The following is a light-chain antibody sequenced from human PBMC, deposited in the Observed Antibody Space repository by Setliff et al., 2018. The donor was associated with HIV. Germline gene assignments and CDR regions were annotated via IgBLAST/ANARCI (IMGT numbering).Light chain of an antibody. V-gene: IGLV2-11*01. Sequence: QSVLAQPRSVSGSPGQSVTFSCTGSSSDVGAYNYVSWYQQHPGKAPKLIVYDVTKRPSGVPDRFSGSKSGGTASLTISGLQSEDGADYYCCSYAASNTYIFGTGTKVTVL. CDR3: CSYAASNTYI. CDR1: SSDVGAYNY. CDR2: DVT. J-gene: IGLJ1*01.